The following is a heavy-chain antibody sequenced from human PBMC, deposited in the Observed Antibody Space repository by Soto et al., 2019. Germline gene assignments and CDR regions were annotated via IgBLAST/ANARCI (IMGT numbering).Heavy chain of an antibody. Sequence: ASVKVSCKASGYTFTSYAMHWVRQAPGQRLEWMGWINAGNGNTKYSQKFQGRVTITRDTSASTAYMELSSLRSEDTAVYYCARVAGGYCSGGSCFPLQHWGQGTLVTVSS. CDR1: GYTFTSYA. CDR2: INAGNGNT. D-gene: IGHD2-15*01. V-gene: IGHV1-3*01. CDR3: ARVAGGYCSGGSCFPLQH. J-gene: IGHJ1*01.